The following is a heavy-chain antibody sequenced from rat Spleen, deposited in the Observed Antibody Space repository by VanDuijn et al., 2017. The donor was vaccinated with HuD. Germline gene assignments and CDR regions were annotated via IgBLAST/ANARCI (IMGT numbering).Heavy chain of an antibody. Sequence: EVQVLESGGGLVQPGNSLKLSCATSGFTFSTAWMYWYRQFPEKRLEWVARIKAKSNNYATDYTESVKGRFTISRDDSKSSIYLQMNSLRSEDTATYYCVKDRDGGFVMDAWGQGASVTVSS. CDR2: IKAKSNNYAT. J-gene: IGHJ4*01. CDR3: VKDRDGGFVMDA. V-gene: IGHV6-6*01. CDR1: GFTFSTAW. D-gene: IGHD1-11*01.